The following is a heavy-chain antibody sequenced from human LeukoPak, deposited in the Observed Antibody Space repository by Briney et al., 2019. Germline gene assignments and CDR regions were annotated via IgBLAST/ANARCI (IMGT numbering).Heavy chain of an antibody. CDR1: GGSISNYY. CDR3: ARELSSGWNWFDP. D-gene: IGHD6-19*01. J-gene: IGHJ5*02. V-gene: IGHV4-59*01. Sequence: SETLSLTCAVSGGSISNYYWSWIRQPPGKGLEWIGFIYYSGSTNYNPSLKSRVTISVDTSKNQFSLKLSSVTAADTAVYYCARELSSGWNWFDPWGQGTLVTVSS. CDR2: IYYSGST.